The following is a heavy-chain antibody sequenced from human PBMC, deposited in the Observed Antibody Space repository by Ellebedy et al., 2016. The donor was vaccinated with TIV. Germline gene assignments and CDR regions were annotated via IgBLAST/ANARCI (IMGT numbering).Heavy chain of an antibody. Sequence: ASVKVSXXASGGTFSSYAISWVRQATGQGLEWMGWMNPNSGNTGYAQKFQGRVTMTRNTSISTAYMELSSLRSEDTAVYYCATRDITTYGMDVWGQGTTVTVSS. J-gene: IGHJ6*02. V-gene: IGHV1-8*02. CDR2: MNPNSGNT. CDR3: ATRDITTYGMDV. D-gene: IGHD3-22*01. CDR1: GGTFSSYA.